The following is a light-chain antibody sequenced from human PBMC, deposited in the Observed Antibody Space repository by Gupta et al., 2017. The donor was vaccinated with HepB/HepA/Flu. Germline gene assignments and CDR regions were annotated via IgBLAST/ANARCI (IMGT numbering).Light chain of an antibody. V-gene: IGKV1-39*01. J-gene: IGKJ3*01. Sequence: DIQMTQSPSSLSASVGDRVTITCRSSQSILRYLNWFQKKPGKAPNLLIYTASSLQSGVPSRFSGGGSGTDFTLNISRLQPEDFATYSCLQTDRVPPTFGPGTKVDVK. CDR3: LQTDRVPPT. CDR1: QSILRY. CDR2: TAS.